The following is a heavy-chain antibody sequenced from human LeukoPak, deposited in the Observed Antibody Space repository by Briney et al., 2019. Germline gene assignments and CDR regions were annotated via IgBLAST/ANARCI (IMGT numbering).Heavy chain of an antibody. CDR3: ASDVYIMSSSWPRSFDY. CDR2: IIPIFGTA. CDR1: GGTFSSYA. D-gene: IGHD6-13*01. J-gene: IGHJ4*02. V-gene: IGHV1-69*05. Sequence: SVKVSCKASGGTFSSYAISWVRQAPGQGLEWMGGIIPIFGTANYAQKFQGRVTITTDESTSTAYMELSSLRSEDTAVYYCASDVYIMSSSWPRSFDYWGQGNLVTVSS.